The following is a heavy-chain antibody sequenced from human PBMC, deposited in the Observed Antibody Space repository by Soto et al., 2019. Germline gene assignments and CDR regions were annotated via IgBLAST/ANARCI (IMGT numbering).Heavy chain of an antibody. J-gene: IGHJ4*02. CDR1: GFTFDDYA. D-gene: IGHD3-10*01. V-gene: IGHV3-9*01. CDR2: ISWNSGSI. CDR3: AKELWFGELRYYFDY. Sequence: GGSLRLSCAASGFTFDDYAMHWVRQAPGKGLEWVSGISWNSGSIGYADSVKGRFTISRDNAKNSLYLQMNSLRAEDTALYYCAKELWFGELRYYFDYWGQGTLVTVSS.